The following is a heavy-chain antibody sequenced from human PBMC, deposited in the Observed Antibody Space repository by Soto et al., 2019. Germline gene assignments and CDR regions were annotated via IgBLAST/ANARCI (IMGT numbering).Heavy chain of an antibody. J-gene: IGHJ6*02. V-gene: IGHV1-3*01. Sequence: ASVKVSCKASGYTFTSYAMHWVRQAPGQRLEWMGWINAGNGNTKYSQKFQGRVTITRDTSASTAYMELSSLRSEDTAVYYCARDLVNWVVNYYYYGMDVWGHGPTVTVSS. CDR1: GYTFTSYA. CDR3: ARDLVNWVVNYYYYGMDV. D-gene: IGHD3-22*01. CDR2: INAGNGNT.